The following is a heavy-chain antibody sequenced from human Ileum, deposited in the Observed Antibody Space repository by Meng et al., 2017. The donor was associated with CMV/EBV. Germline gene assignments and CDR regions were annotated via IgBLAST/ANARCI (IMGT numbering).Heavy chain of an antibody. V-gene: IGHV3-21*01. CDR1: GFTLSDYL. Sequence: GESLKISCVVSGFTLSDYLINWIRQAPGKGLEWVSSISRSSSHKYYTDSVKGRFTISRDNSKNTLYLQMNSLRTDDTAVYYCARDTGYSSGHAMDVWGQGTAVTVSS. CDR2: ISRSSSHK. J-gene: IGHJ6*02. D-gene: IGHD5-18*01. CDR3: ARDTGYSSGHAMDV.